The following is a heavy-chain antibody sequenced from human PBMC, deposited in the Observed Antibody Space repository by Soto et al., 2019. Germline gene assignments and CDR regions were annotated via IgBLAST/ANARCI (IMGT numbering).Heavy chain of an antibody. Sequence: GALRLSCAASGFSFSDHYMTWIRQAPGKGLEWVSYISGSGTTIYYTDSVKGRFTVSRDNAKNLVYLQMNSLRAEDTAVYYCAGDPYYYASDYWGQGTLVT. D-gene: IGHD3-10*01. CDR2: ISGSGTTI. CDR3: AGDPYYYASDY. J-gene: IGHJ4*02. CDR1: GFSFSDHY. V-gene: IGHV3-11*01.